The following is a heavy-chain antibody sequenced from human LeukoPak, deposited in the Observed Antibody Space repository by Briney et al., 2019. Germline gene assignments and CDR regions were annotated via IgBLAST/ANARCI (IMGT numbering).Heavy chain of an antibody. CDR2: IWYDGSNK. CDR1: GFTFSSYG. CDR3: AKGRYCSGGSCYPLDY. J-gene: IGHJ4*02. D-gene: IGHD2-15*01. Sequence: GGSLRLSCAASGFTFSSYGMHWVRQAPGKGLEWVAVIWYDGSNKYYADSVKGRFTISRDNSKNTLYLQMNSLRAEDTAVYYCAKGRYCSGGSCYPLDYWGQGTLVTVSS. V-gene: IGHV3-30*02.